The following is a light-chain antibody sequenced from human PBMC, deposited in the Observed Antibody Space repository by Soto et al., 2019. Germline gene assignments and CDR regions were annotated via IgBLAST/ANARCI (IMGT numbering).Light chain of an antibody. CDR2: ATS. Sequence: DIQMTQSPSTLSASVGDRVTITCRASQTINSWLAWYQQKPGKAPKLLIYATSNLESGVPSRFSGSGSGTEFSLTISSLQPDDFATYYCQQYNSYSYTFGQGTKLEIK. CDR3: QQYNSYSYT. J-gene: IGKJ2*01. CDR1: QTINSW. V-gene: IGKV1-5*03.